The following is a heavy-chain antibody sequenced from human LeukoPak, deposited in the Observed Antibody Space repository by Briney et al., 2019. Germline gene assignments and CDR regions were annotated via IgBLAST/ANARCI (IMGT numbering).Heavy chain of an antibody. Sequence: GGSLRLSCAASGFTFSSYAMSWVRQAPGKGLEWVSAISGSGGSTYYADSVKGRFTISRDNSKNTLYLQMNSLRAEDTAVYYCARTDCSGGSCYRRGYYYGMDVWGQGTTVTVSS. CDR2: ISGSGGST. D-gene: IGHD2-15*01. V-gene: IGHV3-23*01. J-gene: IGHJ6*02. CDR3: ARTDCSGGSCYRRGYYYGMDV. CDR1: GFTFSSYA.